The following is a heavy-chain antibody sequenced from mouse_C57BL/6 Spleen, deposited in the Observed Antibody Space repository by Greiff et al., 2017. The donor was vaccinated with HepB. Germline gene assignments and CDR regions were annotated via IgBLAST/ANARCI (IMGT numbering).Heavy chain of an antibody. D-gene: IGHD1-1*01. J-gene: IGHJ4*01. CDR2: IDPANGNT. Sequence: EVQLQQSVAELVRPGASVKLSCTASGFNIKNTYMHWVKQRPEQGLEWIGRIDPANGNTKYAPKFQGKATITADTSSNTAYLQLSSLTSEDTAIYHCASSITTVVDAMDYWGQGTSVTVSS. CDR3: ASSITTVVDAMDY. V-gene: IGHV14-3*01. CDR1: GFNIKNTY.